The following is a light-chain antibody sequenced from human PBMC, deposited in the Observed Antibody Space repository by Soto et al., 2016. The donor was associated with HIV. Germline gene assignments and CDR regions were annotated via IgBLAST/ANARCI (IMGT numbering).Light chain of an antibody. CDR2: GAS. Sequence: IEMTQSPSSLSASIGDRVTITCRASQGIYNSLAWYRQSPGKAPKLLVYGASSLQSGVPSRFSGSGSGTDFTLTISNLQPEDFATYFCQQANSFPPPFGQGTKLEIK. CDR1: QGIYNS. V-gene: IGKV1-12*01. J-gene: IGKJ2*01. CDR3: QQANSFPPP.